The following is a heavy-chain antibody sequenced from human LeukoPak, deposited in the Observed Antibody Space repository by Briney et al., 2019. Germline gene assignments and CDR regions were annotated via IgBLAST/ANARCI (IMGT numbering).Heavy chain of an antibody. D-gene: IGHD3-3*01. CDR3: ARELYDFWSDAQPYWYFDL. CDR1: GGTFSSYA. V-gene: IGHV1-69*01. J-gene: IGHJ2*01. Sequence: SVKVSCKASGGTFSSYAISWVRQVPGQGLEWMGGIIPIFGTANYAQKFQGRVTITAGESTSTAYMELSSLRSEDTAVYYCARELYDFWSDAQPYWYFDLWGRGTLVTVSP. CDR2: IIPIFGTA.